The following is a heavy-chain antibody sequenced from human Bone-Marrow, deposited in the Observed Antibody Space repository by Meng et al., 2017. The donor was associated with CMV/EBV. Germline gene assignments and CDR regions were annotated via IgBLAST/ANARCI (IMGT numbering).Heavy chain of an antibody. D-gene: IGHD3-10*01. Sequence: GQLQESGPGRVKPSGTLSLTCTVSGGSISSYYWSWIRQPAGKGLEWIGRIYTSGSTNYNPSLKSRVTMSVDTSKNQFSLKLSSVTAADTAVYYCARAMVRGVQRYFDYWGQGTLVTVSS. CDR3: ARAMVRGVQRYFDY. CDR2: IYTSGST. J-gene: IGHJ4*02. V-gene: IGHV4-4*07. CDR1: GGSISSYY.